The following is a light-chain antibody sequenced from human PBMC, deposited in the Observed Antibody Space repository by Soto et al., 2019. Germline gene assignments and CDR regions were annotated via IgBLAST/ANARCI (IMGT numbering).Light chain of an antibody. V-gene: IGKV1-27*01. CDR2: AAS. CDR1: QGIGNY. Sequence: DIQMTQFPSSLSASVGDRVTITCRASQGIGNYVAWYQQRPGKVPKLLIYAASTLQSGVPSRFSGSGSGTDFTLTISSLQPEDVATYYCQTYYSAAFTFGPGTKVDIK. CDR3: QTYYSAAFT. J-gene: IGKJ3*01.